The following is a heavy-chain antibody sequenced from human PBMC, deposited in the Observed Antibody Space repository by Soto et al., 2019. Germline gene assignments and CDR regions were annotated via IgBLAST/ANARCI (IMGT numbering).Heavy chain of an antibody. CDR2: IYYSGST. CDR1: GGSISSSSYY. V-gene: IGHV4-39*01. CDR3: ARPVYYDFWSGYDY. Sequence: QLQLQESGPGLVKPSETLSLTCTVSGGSISSSSYYWGWIRQPPGKGLEWIGSIYYSGSTYYNPSLKSRVTISVDTSKNQFSLKLSSVTAADTAVYYCARPVYYDFWSGYDYWGQGTLVTVSS. D-gene: IGHD3-3*01. J-gene: IGHJ4*02.